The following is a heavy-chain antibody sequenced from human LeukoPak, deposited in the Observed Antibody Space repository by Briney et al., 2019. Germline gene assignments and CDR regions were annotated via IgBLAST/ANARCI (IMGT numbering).Heavy chain of an antibody. D-gene: IGHD1-1*01. CDR3: ASTLGNGWFDP. Sequence: SETLSLTCTVSGGSMSSDSWSWIRQSAGKKLEWIGHIFAASGSTNYNPSLRSRVTMSVDTSKNQFSLQLRSATAADTAVYYCASTLGNGWFDPWGQGTLVTVSS. CDR1: GGSMSSDS. CDR2: IFAASGST. V-gene: IGHV4-4*07. J-gene: IGHJ5*02.